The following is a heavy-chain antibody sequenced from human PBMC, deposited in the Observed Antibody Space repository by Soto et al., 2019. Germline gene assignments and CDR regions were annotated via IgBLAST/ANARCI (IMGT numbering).Heavy chain of an antibody. V-gene: IGHV1-69*06. Sequence: ASVKVSCKASGGTFSSYAISWVRQAPGQGLEWMGGIIPIFGTANYAQKFQGRVTITADKSTSTAYMELSSLRSEDTAVYYCARVAMIDHKIDYWGQGTLVTVSS. D-gene: IGHD3-22*01. J-gene: IGHJ4*02. CDR2: IIPIFGTA. CDR1: GGTFSSYA. CDR3: ARVAMIDHKIDY.